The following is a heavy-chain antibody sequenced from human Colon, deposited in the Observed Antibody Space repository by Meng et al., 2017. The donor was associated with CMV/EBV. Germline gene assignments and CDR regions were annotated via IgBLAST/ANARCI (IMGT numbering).Heavy chain of an antibody. Sequence: GESLKIAWAASGFTVSSYVMHWVRQAPGKGLEWVAVISYDGSNKYYADSVKGRFTSSRDNSQNTLYLQMNSLRAEDTAVYYCARDLGYCGGDCYSWSGTYYYGMDVWGQGTTVTV. CDR1: GFTVSSYV. CDR3: ARDLGYCGGDCYSWSGTYYYGMDV. V-gene: IGHV3-30*04. CDR2: ISYDGSNK. D-gene: IGHD2-21*01. J-gene: IGHJ6*02.